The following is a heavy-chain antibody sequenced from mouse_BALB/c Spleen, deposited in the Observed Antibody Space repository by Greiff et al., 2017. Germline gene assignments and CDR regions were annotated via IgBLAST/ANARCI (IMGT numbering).Heavy chain of an antibody. CDR2: IDTSDSYT. CDR3: ARKGYGLDY. J-gene: IGHJ2*01. CDR1: GYTFTDYW. V-gene: IGHV1-69*01. D-gene: IGHD1-1*01. Sequence: VKLQQPGAELVMPGASVKMSCKASGYTFTDYWMHWVKQRPGQGLEWIGAIDTSDSYTSYNQKFKGKATLTVDESSSTAYMQLSSLTSEDSAVYYCARKGYGLDYWGQGTTLSVSS.